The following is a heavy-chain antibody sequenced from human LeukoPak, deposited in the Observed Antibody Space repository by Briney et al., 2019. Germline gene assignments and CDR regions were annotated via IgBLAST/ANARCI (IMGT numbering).Heavy chain of an antibody. CDR3: ARTTLYNSGWTPANFDY. CDR2: IYYSGST. D-gene: IGHD6-19*01. CDR1: GGSISSYY. J-gene: IGHJ4*02. Sequence: SETLSLTCTVSGGSISSYYWSWIRQPPGKGLEWIGYIYYSGSTNYNPSLKSRVTISVDTSKNQFSLRLSSVTAADTAVYYCARTTLYNSGWTPANFDYWGQEPRVTVSS. V-gene: IGHV4-59*08.